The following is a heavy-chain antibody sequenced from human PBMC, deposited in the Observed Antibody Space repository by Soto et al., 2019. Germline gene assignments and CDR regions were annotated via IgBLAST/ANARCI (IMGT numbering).Heavy chain of an antibody. CDR2: ISANNGNT. CDR1: GYTFPSYG. Sequence: KRVQPGGEGKKPGASVKVSCRASGYTFPSYGISWVRQAPGQGLEWMGRISANNGNTNYAQKLQGRVTMTTDTSTSTAYMELRSLRSDDTAVYYCARVVGALGHWFDPWGQGTLVTVSS. J-gene: IGHJ5*02. CDR3: ARVVGALGHWFDP. D-gene: IGHD1-26*01. V-gene: IGHV1-18*01.